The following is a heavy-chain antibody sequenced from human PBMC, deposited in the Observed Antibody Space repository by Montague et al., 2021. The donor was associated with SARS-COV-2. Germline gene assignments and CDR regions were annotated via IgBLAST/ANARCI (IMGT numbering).Heavy chain of an antibody. Sequence: TRSLTCSVSGDSIGSGGFYCTWIRHLPGKGLEWLGNIYHSGSTYFNPSLKSRLTMSVDTSKQHFSLNLTSVTAADTAVYCCARGGFYDCAATSCPTTDAFDIWGQGTMVTVSS. CDR1: GDSIGSGGFY. CDR2: IYHSGST. CDR3: ARGGFYDCAATSCPTTDAFDI. J-gene: IGHJ3*02. D-gene: IGHD2-2*01. V-gene: IGHV4-31*03.